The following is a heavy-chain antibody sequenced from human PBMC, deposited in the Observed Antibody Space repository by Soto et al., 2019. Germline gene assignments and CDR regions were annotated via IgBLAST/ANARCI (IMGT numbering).Heavy chain of an antibody. CDR2: IYYSGST. D-gene: IGHD3-10*01. CDR1: GVSISNYY. J-gene: IGHJ3*02. CDR3: ARRWGGTFDI. Sequence: PSETLALTCTVSGVSISNYYWSWIRQPPGKGLEWIGYIYYSGSTNYNPSLKSRVTRSVDTSKNQFSLKLSSVTAADTAVYYCARRWGGTFDIWGQGTMVTVSS. V-gene: IGHV4-59*08.